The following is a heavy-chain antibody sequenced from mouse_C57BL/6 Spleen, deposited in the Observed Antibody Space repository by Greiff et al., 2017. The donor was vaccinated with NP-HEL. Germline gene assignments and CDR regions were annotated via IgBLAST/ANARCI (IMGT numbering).Heavy chain of an antibody. D-gene: IGHD1-1*01. V-gene: IGHV4-1*01. Sequence: DVKLVESGGGLVQPGGSLKLSCAASGIDFSRYWMSWVRRAPGKGLEWIGEINPDSSTINYVPSLKDKFIISRDNAKNTLYLQMSKVRSEDTALYYCARPDYYGGAWFAYWGQGTLVTVSA. CDR3: ARPDYYGGAWFAY. J-gene: IGHJ3*01. CDR2: INPDSSTI. CDR1: GIDFSRYW.